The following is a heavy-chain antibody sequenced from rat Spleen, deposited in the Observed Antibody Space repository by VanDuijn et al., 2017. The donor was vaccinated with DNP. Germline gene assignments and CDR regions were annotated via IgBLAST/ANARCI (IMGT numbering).Heavy chain of an antibody. CDR1: GFTFSNYG. D-gene: IGHD1-1*01. CDR3: ARRILQSDWYFDF. V-gene: IGHV5-29*01. Sequence: EVQLVESGGGLVQPGRSLKLSCAASGFTFSNYGMAWVRQAPTKGLEWVAAISYDGRSAYYRDSVKGRFTISRDNAKSTLYLQMDSLRSEDTATYYCARRILQSDWYFDFWGPGTMVTVSS. CDR2: ISYDGRSA. J-gene: IGHJ1*01.